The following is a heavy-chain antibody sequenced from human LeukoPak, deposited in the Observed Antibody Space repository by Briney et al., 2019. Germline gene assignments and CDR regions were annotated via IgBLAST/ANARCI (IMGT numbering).Heavy chain of an antibody. J-gene: IGHJ4*02. Sequence: SETLSLTCTVSGGSISSGGYYWSWIRQHPGKGLEWIGHIYYSGSTYYNPSLKSRVTISVDTSKNQFSLKLSSVTAADTAVYYCARVGVVTATPLFDYWGQGTLVTVSS. CDR2: IYYSGST. V-gene: IGHV4-31*03. D-gene: IGHD2-21*02. CDR1: GGSISSGGYY. CDR3: ARVGVVTATPLFDY.